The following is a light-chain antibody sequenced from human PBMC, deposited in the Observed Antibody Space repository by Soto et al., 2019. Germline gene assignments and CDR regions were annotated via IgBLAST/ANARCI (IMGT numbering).Light chain of an antibody. CDR1: QSVSSD. Sequence: ETVMTQSPATLSVSPGQRATLSCRASQSVSSDLAWYQQKLGQSPRLLIYSASTRAAGVPARFSGSGSGTEFTLTISSLQSEDFAVYYCQQYNTWPLTFGGGIKVEIK. J-gene: IGKJ4*01. CDR2: SAS. V-gene: IGKV3-15*01. CDR3: QQYNTWPLT.